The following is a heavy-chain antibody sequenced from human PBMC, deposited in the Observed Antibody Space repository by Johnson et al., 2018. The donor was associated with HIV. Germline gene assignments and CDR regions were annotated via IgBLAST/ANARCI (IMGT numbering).Heavy chain of an antibody. D-gene: IGHD2-21*02. J-gene: IGHJ3*01. V-gene: IGHV3-30-3*01. CDR2: LSFDGTNK. CDR1: GFTFSNFV. Sequence: QMLLVESGGGVVQPARSLRLSCTASGFTFSNFVMHWVRQAPGKGLEWVAALSFDGTNKYYTDSVRGRFTISRDNSRNTLYLQMNSLRVEDTAGYYCAKVGHCGGDCNFEVHEDAFDVWGQGTMVTVSS. CDR3: AKVGHCGGDCNFEVHEDAFDV.